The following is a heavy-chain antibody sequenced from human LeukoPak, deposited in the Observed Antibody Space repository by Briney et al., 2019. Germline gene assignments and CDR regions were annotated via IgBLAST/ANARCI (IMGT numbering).Heavy chain of an antibody. CDR3: ARDLAGYCSSTSCLRFDP. CDR2: INPNSGGT. Sequence: ASVTVSCKASGYTFTGYYMHWVRQAPGQGLEWMGWINPNSGGTNYAQKFQGRVTMTRDTSISTAYMELSRLRSDDTAVYYCARDLAGYCSSTSCLRFDPWGQGTLVTVSS. V-gene: IGHV1-2*02. CDR1: GYTFTGYY. J-gene: IGHJ5*02. D-gene: IGHD2-2*01.